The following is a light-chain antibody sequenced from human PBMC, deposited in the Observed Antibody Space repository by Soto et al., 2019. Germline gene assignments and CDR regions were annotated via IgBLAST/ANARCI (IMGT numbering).Light chain of an antibody. V-gene: IGKV3-20*01. CDR1: QSVSSY. Sequence: EIVLTQSPATLSFSPGERATLSCRASQSVSSYLAWYQQKPGQAPRLLIYDASNRATGIPDRFSGSGSGTDFTLTIRRLEPEDFAVYYCQQYGSSGTFGQGTKV. CDR3: QQYGSSGT. J-gene: IGKJ1*01. CDR2: DAS.